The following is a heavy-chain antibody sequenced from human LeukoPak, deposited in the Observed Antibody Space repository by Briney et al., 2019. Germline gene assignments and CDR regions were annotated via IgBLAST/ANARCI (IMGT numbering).Heavy chain of an antibody. CDR1: GYTFTGYY. J-gene: IGHJ4*02. Sequence: GASVKVSCKASGYTFTGYYMHWVRQAPGQGLEWMGWINPNSGGTNYAQKFQGRVTMTRDTSISTAYMELSRLRSDDTAVYYCARDRGSASYSSSWSPDYWGQGTLVTVSS. V-gene: IGHV1-2*02. D-gene: IGHD6-13*01. CDR2: INPNSGGT. CDR3: ARDRGSASYSSSWSPDY.